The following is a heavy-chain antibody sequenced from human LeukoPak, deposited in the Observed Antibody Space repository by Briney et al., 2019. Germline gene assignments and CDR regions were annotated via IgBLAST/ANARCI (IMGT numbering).Heavy chain of an antibody. CDR3: ASRVTPCHGSGGGGMDV. CDR1: GFTISSYE. J-gene: IGHJ6*04. V-gene: IGHV3-48*03. Sequence: PAGSLRLSCAASGFTISSYEMDWVRQAPGKGLEWVSHINVSGETKNYAESVKGRFTISRDNAKNSLYLQMNCLSGEHTAVYSCASRVTPCHGSGGGGMDVWGEGTTVTVPS. D-gene: IGHD3-10*01. CDR2: INVSGETK.